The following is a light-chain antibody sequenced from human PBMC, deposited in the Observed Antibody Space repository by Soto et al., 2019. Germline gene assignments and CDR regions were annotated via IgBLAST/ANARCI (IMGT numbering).Light chain of an antibody. CDR1: QSVSSSY. CDR3: QQYVSSPPT. CDR2: GAS. V-gene: IGKV3-20*01. J-gene: IGKJ4*01. Sequence: DIGLTQSPCTLSLSLGERATLSCRASQSVSSSYLAWYQQRPGEPPRLLIYGASIRTIGIPDRFSGSESGTDFTLTISRLQPEDFAVYYCQQYVSSPPTFGGGTKVEIK.